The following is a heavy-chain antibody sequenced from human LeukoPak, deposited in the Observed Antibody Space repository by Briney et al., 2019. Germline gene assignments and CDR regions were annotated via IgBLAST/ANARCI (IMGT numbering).Heavy chain of an antibody. J-gene: IGHJ4*02. Sequence: GGSLRLSCAASGFTFSSYSMNWVRQAPGKGLEWVSSISSSSSYIYYADSVKGRFTISRDNAKNSIYMQMNSLRAEDTAVYYCARRGIAAAGNYYWGPGTLVTVSS. D-gene: IGHD6-13*01. CDR2: ISSSSSYI. V-gene: IGHV3-21*01. CDR1: GFTFSSYS. CDR3: ARRGIAAAGNYY.